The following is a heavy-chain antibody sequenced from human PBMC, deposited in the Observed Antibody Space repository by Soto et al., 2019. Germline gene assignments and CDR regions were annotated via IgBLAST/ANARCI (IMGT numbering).Heavy chain of an antibody. CDR3: ARALGDYGGWFDP. CDR1: GFTFSSYA. CDR2: ISYDGSNK. D-gene: IGHD4-17*01. J-gene: IGHJ5*02. V-gene: IGHV3-30-3*01. Sequence: QVQLVESGGGVVKPGRSLRLSCAASGFTFSSYAMHWVRQAPGKGLEWVAVISYDGSNKYYADSVKGRFTISRDNSKNTLYLQMNSLRAEDTAVYYCARALGDYGGWFDPWGQGTLVTVSS.